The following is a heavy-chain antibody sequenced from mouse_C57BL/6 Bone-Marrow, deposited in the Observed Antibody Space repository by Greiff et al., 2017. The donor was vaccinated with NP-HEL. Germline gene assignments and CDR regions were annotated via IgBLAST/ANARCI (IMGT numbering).Heavy chain of an antibody. CDR1: GYSFTSAY. CDR3: ARLLRSDWYFDV. Sequence: EVQLHQSGPGLAKPSQTLSLTCSVSGYSFTSAYWYWFRTFPGPKLEYMGYISYSGSTYYNPSLKSRISITRDTSKNQYYLQLNSVTTEDTATYYCARLLRSDWYFDVWGTGTTVTVSS. D-gene: IGHD1-1*01. J-gene: IGHJ1*03. CDR2: ISYSGST. V-gene: IGHV3-8*01.